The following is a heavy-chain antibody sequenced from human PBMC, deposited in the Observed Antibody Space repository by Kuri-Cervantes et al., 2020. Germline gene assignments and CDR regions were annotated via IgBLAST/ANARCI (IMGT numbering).Heavy chain of an antibody. Sequence: ETLSLTCAASGFTVSSNYMSWVRQAPGKGLEWVSVIYSGGSTYYADSVKGRFTISRDNSKNTLYLQMNSLRAEDTAVYYCASGPPYDFWSGYYYYYYVMDVWGQGTTVTVSS. CDR3: ASGPPYDFWSGYYYYYYVMDV. CDR2: IYSGGST. J-gene: IGHJ6*02. CDR1: GFTVSSNY. D-gene: IGHD3-3*01. V-gene: IGHV3-66*01.